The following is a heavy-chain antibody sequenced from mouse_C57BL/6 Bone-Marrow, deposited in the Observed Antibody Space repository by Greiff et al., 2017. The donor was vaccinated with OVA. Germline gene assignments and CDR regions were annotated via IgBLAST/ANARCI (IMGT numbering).Heavy chain of an antibody. CDR3: AKGGECGRYWYFGV. CDR1: GYTFTSYW. J-gene: IGHJ1*03. D-gene: IGHD2-13*01. CDR2: IDPSDSDT. Sequence: QVQLKQPGAELVRPGSSVKLSCKASGYTFTSYWMHWVKQRPIQGLEWIGNIDPSDSDTHYNQKFKDKATLTVDKYSSPAYMQLSSLTSEDSAVYYCAKGGECGRYWYFGVWGTGTTVTGAS. V-gene: IGHV1-52*01.